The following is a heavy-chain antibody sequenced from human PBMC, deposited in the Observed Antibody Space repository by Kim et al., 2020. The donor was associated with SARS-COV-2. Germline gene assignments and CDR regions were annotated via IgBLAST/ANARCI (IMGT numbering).Heavy chain of an antibody. D-gene: IGHD2-8*02. CDR1: GGSISSSDYY. V-gene: IGHV4-39*01. CDR2: IYYTGTT. CDR3: ARHGCTGGVCYFDP. J-gene: IGHJ5*02. Sequence: SETLSLTCTVSGGSISSSDYYWGWIRQPPGKGLGWIGSIYYTGTTYYNPSLKSRVTISVDTSKNQFSLKLSSVTDATVYYCARHGCTGGVCYFDPWGQGTLVTVSS.